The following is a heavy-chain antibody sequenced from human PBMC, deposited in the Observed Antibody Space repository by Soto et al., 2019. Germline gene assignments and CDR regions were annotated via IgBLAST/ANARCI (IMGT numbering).Heavy chain of an antibody. CDR3: ARVTRTWYFDL. CDR1: GYTFSRND. CDR2: VNPNSGNT. V-gene: IGHV1-8*01. J-gene: IGHJ2*01. Sequence: GASVKVSCKASGYTFSRNDINWVRQATGQGLEWMGWVNPNSGNTGYAQKFQGRVTMTRDTFTTTAYMELSSLRSEDTAVYYCARVTRTWYFDLWGRGTLVTVSS.